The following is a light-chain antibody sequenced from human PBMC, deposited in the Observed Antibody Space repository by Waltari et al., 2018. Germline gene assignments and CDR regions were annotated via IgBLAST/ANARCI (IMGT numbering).Light chain of an antibody. Sequence: QSILPQPPSASGTPGQRVTISCSGSSSNIGSNVVNWYQQVPGTTPKLLIYRNDQRPSGVPDRFSGSKSGTSASLAISGLRPEDEAEYYCASWDDSLNGRWEFGGGTKVTVL. V-gene: IGLV1-44*01. J-gene: IGLJ3*02. CDR2: RND. CDR3: ASWDDSLNGRWE. CDR1: SSNIGSNV.